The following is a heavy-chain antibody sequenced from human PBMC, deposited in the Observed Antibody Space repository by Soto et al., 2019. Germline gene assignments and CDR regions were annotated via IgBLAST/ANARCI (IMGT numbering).Heavy chain of an antibody. V-gene: IGHV4-31*03. D-gene: IGHD3-10*01. CDR1: GGSISSGGYS. CDR3: ARVRGAIPYYFDY. J-gene: IGHJ4*02. Sequence: QVQLQESGPGLVKPSQTLSLTCTVSGGSISSGGYSWSWLRQHPGKGLEWIGYIYYSGSTYYNPSLKSRVTISVDTSKNQFSLKLSSVTAADTAVYYCARVRGAIPYYFDYWGQGTLVTVSS. CDR2: IYYSGST.